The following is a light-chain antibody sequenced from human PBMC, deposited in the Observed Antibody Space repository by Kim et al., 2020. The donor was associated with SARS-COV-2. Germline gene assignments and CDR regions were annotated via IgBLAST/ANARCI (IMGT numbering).Light chain of an antibody. CDR3: QQYGNSPIT. CDR2: GAS. J-gene: IGKJ5*01. V-gene: IGKV3-20*01. Sequence: EIVLTQSPGTLSLSPGERATLSCRASQSVSSIYLALYQQKPGQAPRLLIYGASSRATGIPDRFSGSGSGTDFTLTISRLEPEDFAVYYCQQYGNSPITFGQGTRLEIK. CDR1: QSVSSIY.